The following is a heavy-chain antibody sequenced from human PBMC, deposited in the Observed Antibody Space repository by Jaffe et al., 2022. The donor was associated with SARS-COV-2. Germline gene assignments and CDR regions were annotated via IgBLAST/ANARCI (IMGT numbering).Heavy chain of an antibody. CDR3: TRDRIARYGMDV. V-gene: IGHV3-7*03. Sequence: EVQLVESGGGLVQPGGSLRLSCAASGFTFSSYWMSWVRQAPGKGLEWVANIKQDGSEKKSVDSVKGRFSISRDNAKNSVYLQMNSLRAEDTAVYYCTRDRIARYGMDVWGQGTTVTVSS. CDR2: IKQDGSEK. CDR1: GFTFSSYW. J-gene: IGHJ6*02. D-gene: IGHD6-13*01.